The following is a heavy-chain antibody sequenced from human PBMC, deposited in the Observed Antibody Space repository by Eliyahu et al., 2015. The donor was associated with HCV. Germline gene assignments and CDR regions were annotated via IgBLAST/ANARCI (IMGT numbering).Heavy chain of an antibody. CDR2: ISYDGSKK. CDR3: AKDQCELYAAFDI. D-gene: IGHD1-7*01. J-gene: IGHJ3*02. V-gene: IGHV3-30*18. Sequence: VRQAPGKGLEWVAGISYDGSKKYYADSVEGRFTIYRDNSKNTLYLQMNSLRAEDTAVYYCAKDQCELYAAFDIWGQGTMVTVSS.